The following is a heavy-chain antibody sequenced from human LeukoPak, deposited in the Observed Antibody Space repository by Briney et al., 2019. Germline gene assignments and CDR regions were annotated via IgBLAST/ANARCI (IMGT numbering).Heavy chain of an antibody. CDR3: ARRLDWNDEGYYYYGMDV. D-gene: IGHD1-1*01. CDR2: FDPEDGET. J-gene: IGHJ6*02. Sequence: GASVKVSCKVSGYTLTELSMHWVRQAPGNGLEWMGGFDPEDGETIYAQKFQGRVTMTEDTSTDTAYMELSSLRSEDTAVYYCARRLDWNDEGYYYYGMDVWGQGTTVTVSS. CDR1: GYTLTELS. V-gene: IGHV1-24*01.